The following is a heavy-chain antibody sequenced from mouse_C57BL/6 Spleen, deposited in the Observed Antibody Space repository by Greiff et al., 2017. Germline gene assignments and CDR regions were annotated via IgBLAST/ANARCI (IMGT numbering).Heavy chain of an antibody. Sequence: VQLQQSGAELVRPGASVKLSCTASGFNIKDDYMHWVKQRPEQGLEWIGWIDPENGDTEYASKFQGKATITADTSSNTAYLQLSSLASADTAVYYCTRARAPFAYRGQGTLVTVSA. V-gene: IGHV14-4*01. D-gene: IGHD3-1*01. CDR2: IDPENGDT. CDR1: GFNIKDDY. J-gene: IGHJ3*01. CDR3: TRARAPFAY.